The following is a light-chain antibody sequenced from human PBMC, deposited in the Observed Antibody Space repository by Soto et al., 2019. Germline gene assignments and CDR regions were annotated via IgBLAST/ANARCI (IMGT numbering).Light chain of an antibody. V-gene: IGLV2-14*03. J-gene: IGLJ2*01. CDR1: SSDVGGYNY. CDR2: DVS. CDR3: SSYTTGSTVV. Sequence: QSALTQPASVSGSPGQSITISCTGTSSDVGGYNYVSWYQHHPGKAPKLMIYDVSDRTSGISNRFSGFKSGNTASLTISGXXXXDEADYYCSSYTTGSTVVFGGGTKLTVL.